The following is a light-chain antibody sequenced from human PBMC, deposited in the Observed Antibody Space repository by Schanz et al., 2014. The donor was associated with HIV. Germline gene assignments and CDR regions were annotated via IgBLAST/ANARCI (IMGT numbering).Light chain of an antibody. V-gene: IGLV2-14*03. CDR3: NSYTRTSTPV. Sequence: QSGLIQPASVSGSPGQSITISCTGTSSDIGAYNYASWYQQHPGKAPKLMIYDVNIRPSGVSNRFSGSKSGNTASLTISGLQAEDEADYYCNSYTRTSTPVFGGGTKLTVL. CDR2: DVN. J-gene: IGLJ2*01. CDR1: SSDIGAYNY.